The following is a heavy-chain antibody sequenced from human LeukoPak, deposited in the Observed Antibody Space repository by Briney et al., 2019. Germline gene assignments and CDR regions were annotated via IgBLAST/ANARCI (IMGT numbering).Heavy chain of an antibody. V-gene: IGHV3-66*01. Sequence: PGGSLRLSCAASRFTVATNHMNWVRQAPGKGLEWVSVIYNGDNTAYADSVKDRFTVSRDNSKNTLYLQMHSLRAEDTAVYFCARASRWLAFDTWGQGTLVTVSS. CDR2: IYNGDNT. CDR3: ARASRWLAFDT. J-gene: IGHJ4*02. D-gene: IGHD6-19*01. CDR1: RFTVATNH.